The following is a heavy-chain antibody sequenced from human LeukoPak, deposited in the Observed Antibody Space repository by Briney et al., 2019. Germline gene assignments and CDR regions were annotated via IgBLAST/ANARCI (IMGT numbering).Heavy chain of an antibody. J-gene: IGHJ4*02. V-gene: IGHV4-39*01. D-gene: IGHD6-6*01. Sequence: SETLSLTCTVSGGSISSSSYYWGWIRQPPGKGLEWIGSIYYSGSTYYNPSLKSRVTISVDTSQNQFSLKLSSVTAADTAVYYCARHRVHSSSRDIDYWGQGTLVTVSS. CDR2: IYYSGST. CDR3: ARHRVHSSSRDIDY. CDR1: GGSISSSSYY.